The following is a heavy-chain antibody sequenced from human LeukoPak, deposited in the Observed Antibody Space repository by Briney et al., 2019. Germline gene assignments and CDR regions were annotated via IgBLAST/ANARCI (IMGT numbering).Heavy chain of an antibody. CDR1: GYTFTGYY. V-gene: IGHV1-2*02. CDR2: INHNSGGT. CDR3: ARPRIAAYYFDY. J-gene: IGHJ4*02. Sequence: ASVKVSCKASGYTFTGYYMHWVRQAPGQGLEWMGWINHNSGGTNYAQKFQGRVTMTRDTSISTAYMELSRLRSDDTALYYCARPRIAAYYFDYWGQGTLVTVSS. D-gene: IGHD6-25*01.